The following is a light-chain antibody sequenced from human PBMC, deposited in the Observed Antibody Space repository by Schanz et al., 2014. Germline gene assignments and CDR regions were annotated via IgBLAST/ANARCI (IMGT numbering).Light chain of an antibody. CDR3: QQLSSYPRT. CDR2: DAS. Sequence: DIQMSQSPSSVSASVGDRVTITCRASQGVRSWLAWYQQKPGKAPKVLIYDASSLESGVPSRFSGSGSGTEFTLTISSLQPEDFATYYCQQLSSYPRTFGQGTKVDIK. V-gene: IGKV1-12*01. CDR1: QGVRSW. J-gene: IGKJ1*01.